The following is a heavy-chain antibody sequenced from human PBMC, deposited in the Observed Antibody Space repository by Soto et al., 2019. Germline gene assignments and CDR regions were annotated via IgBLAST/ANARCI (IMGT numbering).Heavy chain of an antibody. Sequence: EVQLVESGGGLVKPGGSLRLSCAASGFTFSNAWMNWVRQAPGKGLEWVGRIKSKTDGGTTDYAAPVKGRFTIARDDSIITLYLQMNSLKTEDTAVYYCTAAYSYCYLGINGMDVWGQGTTVTVSS. CDR1: GFTFSNAW. CDR2: IKSKTDGGTT. D-gene: IGHD5-18*01. CDR3: TAAYSYCYLGINGMDV. J-gene: IGHJ6*02. V-gene: IGHV3-15*07.